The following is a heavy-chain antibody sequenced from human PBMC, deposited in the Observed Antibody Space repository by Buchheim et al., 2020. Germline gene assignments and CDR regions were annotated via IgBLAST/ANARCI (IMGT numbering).Heavy chain of an antibody. D-gene: IGHD3/OR15-3a*01. CDR2: ISSDGSST. Sequence: EVPLVESGGGLVQPGGSLRLSCAASGFAFSDYCMHWIRQAPGKGLVWVSRISSDGSSTLYADSVKGRFTISRDNAKNTLHLQMNSLGAEDVVVYFCAGLCDYYFSDNWGQGTL. V-gene: IGHV3-74*01. CDR3: AGLCDYYFSDN. J-gene: IGHJ4*02. CDR1: GFAFSDYC.